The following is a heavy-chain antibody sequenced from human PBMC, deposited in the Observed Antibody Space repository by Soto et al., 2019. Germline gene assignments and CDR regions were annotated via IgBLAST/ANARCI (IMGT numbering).Heavy chain of an antibody. CDR1: GFTFSSYS. CDR3: ARGQPVYSDGYGLGY. J-gene: IGHJ4*02. Sequence: EVQLVESGGGLVKPGGSLRLSCAASGFTFSSYSMNWVRQAPGKGLEWVSSISSSSSYIYYADSVKGRFTISRANAKNSLYLQMNSLRAQDPAVYYCARGQPVYSDGYGLGYWGQGTLVTVSS. D-gene: IGHD5-18*01. V-gene: IGHV3-21*01. CDR2: ISSSSSYI.